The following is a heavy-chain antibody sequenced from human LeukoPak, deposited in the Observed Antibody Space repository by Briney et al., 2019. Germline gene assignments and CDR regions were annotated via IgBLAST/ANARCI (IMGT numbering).Heavy chain of an antibody. V-gene: IGHV3-30*04. CDR2: ISYDGNNK. D-gene: IGHD5-24*01. J-gene: IGHJ3*01. CDR3: ARDRAWLQYLSAFDL. CDR1: GFIFSSYA. Sequence: PGGSLRLSCAASGFIFSSYAMRGVRQAPGEGLEWVAVISYDGNNKYYADSVKGRFTISRDNSKNMLYLQMNSLRAEDTAVYYCARDRAWLQYLSAFDLWGQGTMATVSS.